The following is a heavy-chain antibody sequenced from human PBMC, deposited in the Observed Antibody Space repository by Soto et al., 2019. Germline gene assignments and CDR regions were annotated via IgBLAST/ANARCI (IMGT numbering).Heavy chain of an antibody. CDR3: ARSYGRYRWSYFDD. V-gene: IGHV1-69*01. CDR2: IIPIFGTA. D-gene: IGHD2-15*01. CDR1: GGTFSSYA. J-gene: IGHJ4*02. Sequence: QVQLVQSGAEVKNPGSSVKVSCKASGGTFSSYAISWVRQAPGQGLEWMGGIIPIFGTANYAQKFQGRVTITADESTSTAYMELSSRRSEDTAVDYCARSYGRYRWSYFDDWGQGTLVTVSS.